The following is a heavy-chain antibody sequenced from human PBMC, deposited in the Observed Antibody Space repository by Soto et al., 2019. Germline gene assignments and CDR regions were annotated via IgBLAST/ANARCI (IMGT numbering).Heavy chain of an antibody. CDR3: AKDYGTSRYFFDY. CDR2: ISGNGANT. CDR1: GFTFINYA. Sequence: PGGSLRLSCAASGFTFINYAMTWVRQAPGEGREWVSTISGNGANTHYADSVKGRFSISRDNSKNTLYIQMNSLRAEDTAVYYCAKDYGTSRYFFDYWGPGALVTVSS. D-gene: IGHD3-10*01. V-gene: IGHV3-23*01. J-gene: IGHJ4*02.